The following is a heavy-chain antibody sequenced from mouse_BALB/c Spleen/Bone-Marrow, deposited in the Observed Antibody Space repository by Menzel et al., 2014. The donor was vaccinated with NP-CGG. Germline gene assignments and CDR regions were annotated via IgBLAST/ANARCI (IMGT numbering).Heavy chain of an antibody. V-gene: IGHV2-2*02. CDR1: GFSLTSYG. J-gene: IGHJ4*01. CDR3: ARDGYYAMDY. Sequence: QVQLQQSGPGLVQPSQSLSITCTVSGFSLTSYGVHWVRQSPGKGLEWLGVIWSGGSTDDNAAFISRLSISKDNSKSQVFFKMNSLQANDTAIYYCARDGYYAMDYWGQGTSVTVSS. CDR2: IWSGGST. D-gene: IGHD2-3*01.